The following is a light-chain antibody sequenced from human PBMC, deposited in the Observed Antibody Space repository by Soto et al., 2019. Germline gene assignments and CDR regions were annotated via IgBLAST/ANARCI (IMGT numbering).Light chain of an antibody. Sequence: DIAITQTPLSLPVTPGEPASSSCRSSQSLLHSNGNNYLEWYLQKPGQSPQLLIYLGSSRASGVPDRFSGSGSGTDFTLTISILEPEDFAVYYCQQYGSSPRTFGQG. CDR3: QQYGSSPRT. J-gene: IGKJ1*01. V-gene: IGKV2-28*01. CDR1: QSLLHSNGNNY. CDR2: LGS.